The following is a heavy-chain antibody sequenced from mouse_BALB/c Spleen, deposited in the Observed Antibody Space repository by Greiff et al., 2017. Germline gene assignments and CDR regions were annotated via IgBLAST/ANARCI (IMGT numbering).Heavy chain of an antibody. J-gene: IGHJ4*01. CDR2: ISYDGSN. CDR3: ARDRGAYYYAMDY. V-gene: IGHV3-6*02. Sequence: EVKLVESGPGLVKPSQSLSLTCSVTGYSITSGYYWNWIRQFPGNKLEWMGYISYDGSNNYNPSLKNRISITRDTSKNQFFLKLNSVTTEDTATYYCARDRGAYYYAMDYWGQGTSVTVSS. CDR1: GYSITSGYY. D-gene: IGHD3-1*01.